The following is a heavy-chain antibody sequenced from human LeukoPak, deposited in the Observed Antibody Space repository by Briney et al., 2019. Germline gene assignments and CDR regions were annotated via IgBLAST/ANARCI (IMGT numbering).Heavy chain of an antibody. CDR1: GGTFSSYA. D-gene: IGHD6-13*01. J-gene: IGHJ4*02. CDR2: IIPIFGTA. V-gene: IGHV1-69*13. CDR3: ATGDSSSWGALYYFDY. Sequence: GASVKVSCKASGGTFSSYAISWVRQAPGQGLEWMGGIIPIFGTANYAQKFQGRVTITADESTSTAYMGLSSLRSEDTAVYYCATGDSSSWGALYYFDYWGQGTLVTVSS.